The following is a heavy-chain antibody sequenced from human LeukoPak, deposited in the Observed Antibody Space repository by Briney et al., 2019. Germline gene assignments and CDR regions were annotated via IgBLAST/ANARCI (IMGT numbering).Heavy chain of an antibody. D-gene: IGHD2-15*01. CDR1: GGSISSYY. J-gene: IGHJ5*02. CDR2: IYYSGST. V-gene: IGHV4-59*08. Sequence: PSETLSLTCTVSGGSISSYYWSWIRQPPGKGLEWIGYIYYSGSTNYNPSLKSRATISVDTSKNQFSLKLSSVTAADTAVYYCARKYCSGGSCYSFWFDPWGQGTLVTVSS. CDR3: ARKYCSGGSCYSFWFDP.